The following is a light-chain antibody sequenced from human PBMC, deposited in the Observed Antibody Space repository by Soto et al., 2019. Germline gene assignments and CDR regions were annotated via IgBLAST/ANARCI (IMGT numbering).Light chain of an antibody. V-gene: IGKV1-39*01. CDR3: QQTYITPPWT. CDR1: QSISRF. Sequence: DIQMTQSPSSLSASVGDRVTITCRASQSISRFLNWYQQKSGKPPQLLIYAASSLQSGVPSRFSSRGSGTGFTLTISSLQPVDFATYYCQQTYITPPWTFGPGSKVEIK. CDR2: AAS. J-gene: IGKJ1*01.